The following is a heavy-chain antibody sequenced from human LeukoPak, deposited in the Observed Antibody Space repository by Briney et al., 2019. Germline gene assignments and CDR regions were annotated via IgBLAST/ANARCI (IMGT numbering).Heavy chain of an antibody. CDR2: IYSGGST. CDR3: AKTPYTIFGVVPQSPWFDP. Sequence: GGSLRLSCADSGFTVSSNYMRWVRQAPGKGLEWVSVIYSGGSTHYADSVKGRFTISRDNSKNTLYLQMNSLRAEDTAVYYCAKTPYTIFGVVPQSPWFDPWGQGTLVTVSS. D-gene: IGHD3-3*01. V-gene: IGHV3-66*01. CDR1: GFTVSSNY. J-gene: IGHJ5*02.